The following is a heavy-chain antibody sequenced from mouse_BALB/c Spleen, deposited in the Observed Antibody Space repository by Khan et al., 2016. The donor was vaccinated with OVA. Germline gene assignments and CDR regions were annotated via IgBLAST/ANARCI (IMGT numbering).Heavy chain of an antibody. CDR3: KRQGYVAWFTY. CDR1: GYSLTSYY. CDR2: IDPFSGGI. V-gene: IGHV1S135*01. Sequence: VQLKQSGPELMKPGASVKISCKASGYSLTSYYIHWIMQSHGKSLEWIGYIDPFSGGITYNQKFKGKATLTVDKSSSTSYIYFSNLTSEDTAVYYCKRQGYVAWFTYWGQGTLVTVSA. D-gene: IGHD2-2*01. J-gene: IGHJ3*01.